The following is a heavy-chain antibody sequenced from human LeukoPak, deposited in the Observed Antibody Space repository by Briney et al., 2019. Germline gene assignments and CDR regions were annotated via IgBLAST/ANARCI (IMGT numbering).Heavy chain of an antibody. CDR2: IYTSGST. D-gene: IGHD6-19*01. CDR1: GGSISSGSYY. Sequence: SQTLSLTCTVSGGSISSGSYYWSWIRQPAGKGLEWIGRIYTSGSTNYNPSPKSRVTISVDTSKNQSSLKLSSVTAADTAVYYCASRAVAGSDYWGQGTLVTVSS. V-gene: IGHV4-61*02. CDR3: ASRAVAGSDY. J-gene: IGHJ4*02.